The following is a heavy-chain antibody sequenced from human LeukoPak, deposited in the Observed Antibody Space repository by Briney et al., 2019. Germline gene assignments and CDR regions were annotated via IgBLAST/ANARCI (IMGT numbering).Heavy chain of an antibody. Sequence: GGSLRLSCTASGFILSNYAMHWVRQPAGKGLEWVSALGTAGDTFYPGSVKGRFTISRDNAKKSLFLQMSSLRAEDTAIYYCARQSTPHGNFDYWGQGTLVTVSS. CDR3: ARQSTPHGNFDY. V-gene: IGHV3-13*01. D-gene: IGHD5-24*01. CDR1: GFILSNYA. J-gene: IGHJ4*02. CDR2: LGTAGDT.